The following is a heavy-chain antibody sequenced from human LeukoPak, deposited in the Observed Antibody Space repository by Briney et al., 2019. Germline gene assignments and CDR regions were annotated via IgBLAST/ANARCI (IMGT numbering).Heavy chain of an antibody. CDR3: ARAPYCGGDCYSGVDAFDI. Sequence: GGSLRLSCAASGFTFSDYYMSWIRQAPGKGLVWVSYISSSGSTIYYADSVKGRFTISRDNAKNSLYLQMNSLRAEDTAVYYCARAPYCGGDCYSGVDAFDIWGQGTMVTVSS. J-gene: IGHJ3*02. V-gene: IGHV3-11*01. D-gene: IGHD2-21*02. CDR1: GFTFSDYY. CDR2: ISSSGSTI.